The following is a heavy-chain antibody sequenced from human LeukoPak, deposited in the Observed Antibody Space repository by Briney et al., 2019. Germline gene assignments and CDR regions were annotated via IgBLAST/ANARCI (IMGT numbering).Heavy chain of an antibody. D-gene: IGHD4-11*01. J-gene: IGHJ4*02. CDR3: AKETSRYSSC. CDR1: GFTLSSYD. Sequence: GDSVRLLYASSGFTLSSYDMRGVPQPPPKAGEWVSAIIGSGGSTYYADSVEGRFTISRDNSKTTLYLQMNSLRAGDTAVYYCAKETSRYSSCWGQGTLVTVSS. V-gene: IGHV3-23*01. CDR2: IIGSGGST.